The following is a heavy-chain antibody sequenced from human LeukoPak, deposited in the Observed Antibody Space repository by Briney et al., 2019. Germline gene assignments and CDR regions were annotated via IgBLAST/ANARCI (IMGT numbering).Heavy chain of an antibody. V-gene: IGHV5-51*01. CDR3: ARFLGYCSSTSCYTPYFDY. CDR1: GYSFTSYW. J-gene: IGHJ4*02. CDR2: IYPGDSDT. D-gene: IGHD2-2*02. Sequence: GESLKISCKGSGYSFTSYWIGWVRQMPGKGLEWMGIIYPGDSDTRYSPSFQGQVTISADKSISTAYLQWSSLKASDTAMYYCARFLGYCSSTSCYTPYFDYWSQGTLVTVSS.